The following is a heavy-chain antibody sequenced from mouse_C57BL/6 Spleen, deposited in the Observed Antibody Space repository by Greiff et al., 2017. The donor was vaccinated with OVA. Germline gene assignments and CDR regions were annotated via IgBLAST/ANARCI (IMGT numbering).Heavy chain of an antibody. V-gene: IGHV5-17*01. CDR1: GFTFSDYG. CDR3: ARLHYGSSPYYYAMDY. D-gene: IGHD1-1*01. J-gene: IGHJ4*01. CDR2: ISSGSSTI. Sequence: EVNVVESGGGLVKPGGSLKLSCAASGFTFSDYGMHWVRQAPEKGLEWVAYISSGSSTIYYADTVKGRFTISRDNAKNTLFLQMTSLRSEDTAMYYCARLHYGSSPYYYAMDYWGQGTSVTVSS.